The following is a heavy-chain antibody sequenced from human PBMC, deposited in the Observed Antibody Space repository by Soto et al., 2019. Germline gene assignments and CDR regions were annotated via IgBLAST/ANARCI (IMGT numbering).Heavy chain of an antibody. J-gene: IGHJ6*02. V-gene: IGHV3-11*06. CDR3: ARVAQSRDYDESVNYYYGMDV. CDR2: ISSSSSYT. CDR1: GFTFSDYY. D-gene: IGHD4-17*01. Sequence: QVQLVESGGGLVKPGGSLRLSCAASGFTFSDYYMSWIRQAPGKGLEWVSYISSSSSYTNYADSVKGRFATSRDNAKNSRYRQMNSLRAEDTAVYHCARVAQSRDYDESVNYYYGMDVWGQGTTVTVSS.